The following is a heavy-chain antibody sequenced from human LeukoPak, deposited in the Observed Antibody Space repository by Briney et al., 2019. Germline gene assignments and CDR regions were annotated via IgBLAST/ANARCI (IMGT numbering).Heavy chain of an antibody. D-gene: IGHD3-10*01. CDR1: GFTFSSYA. Sequence: GGSLRLSCAAYGFTFSSYAMSWVRQGPGKGLEWVSALSGGGGNTNYADSVKGRFTISRDNSKHTLYLQMNSLRAEDTAVYYCARGYYYGSGSPQFDYWGQGTLVTVFS. J-gene: IGHJ4*02. V-gene: IGHV3-23*01. CDR3: ARGYYYGSGSPQFDY. CDR2: LSGGGGNT.